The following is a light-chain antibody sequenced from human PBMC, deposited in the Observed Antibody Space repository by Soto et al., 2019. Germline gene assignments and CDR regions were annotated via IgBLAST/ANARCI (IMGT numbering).Light chain of an antibody. V-gene: IGKV3-20*01. CDR2: DTS. J-gene: IGKJ4*01. Sequence: IVLTQSPGTLSLSPGERATLSCRASQSIGRRYLAWYQQKPGQGPMLLIYDTSERASDIPDRFSGSGSGTDFTLTISRLVPEDFAVYYCQYQGTFGGGTKVENK. CDR1: QSIGRRY. CDR3: QYQGT.